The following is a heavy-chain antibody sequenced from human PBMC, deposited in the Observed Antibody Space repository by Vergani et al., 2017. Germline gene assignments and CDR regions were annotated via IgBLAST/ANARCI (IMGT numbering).Heavy chain of an antibody. Sequence: QVQLVQSGAEVKKPGASVKVSCKASGYTFTGYYMRWVRQAPGQGLEWMGWINPKSGGTNYAQKFQGRVTMTRDTSISTAYMELSRLRSDDTAVYYCAREGITMVRGVMYYYGMDVWGQGTTVTVSS. CDR3: AREGITMVRGVMYYYGMDV. D-gene: IGHD3-10*01. CDR2: INPKSGGT. CDR1: GYTFTGYY. V-gene: IGHV1-2*02. J-gene: IGHJ6*02.